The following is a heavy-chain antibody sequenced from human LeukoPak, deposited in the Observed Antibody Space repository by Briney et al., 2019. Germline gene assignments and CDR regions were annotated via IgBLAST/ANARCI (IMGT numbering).Heavy chain of an antibody. CDR1: GFTFSDYY. CDR2: LSSSGSTI. D-gene: IGHD3-22*01. V-gene: IGHV3-11*01. Sequence: GGSLRLSCAASGFTFSDYYMSWLRQAPGKGLECVSYLSSSGSTIYYADSVKGRFTISRDNEKNFLYMQMNILGAENTAVYYCARACRYDTFFDYWGQGTLVTVSS. CDR3: ARACRYDTFFDY. J-gene: IGHJ4*02.